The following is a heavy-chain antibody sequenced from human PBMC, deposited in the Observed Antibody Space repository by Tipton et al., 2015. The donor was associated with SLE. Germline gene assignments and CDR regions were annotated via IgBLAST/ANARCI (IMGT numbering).Heavy chain of an antibody. V-gene: IGHV4-59*01. J-gene: IGHJ4*02. CDR2: IYNSGNT. Sequence: TLSLTCTVSGGSISSYSWSWIRQPPGKGLEWIGYIYNSGNTNYNPSLKSRATISVDTSKNQFSLKLKSVTAADTAVYYCARVVSGSLDYWGQGTLVTVSS. CDR1: GGSISSYS. CDR3: ARVVSGSLDY. D-gene: IGHD3-3*01.